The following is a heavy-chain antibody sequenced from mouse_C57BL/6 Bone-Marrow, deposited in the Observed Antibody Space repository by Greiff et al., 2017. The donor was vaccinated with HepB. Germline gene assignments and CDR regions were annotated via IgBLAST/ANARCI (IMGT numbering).Heavy chain of an antibody. Sequence: QVQLQQPGAELVRPGTSVKVSCKASGYAFTNYLMDWVKQRPGQGLEWIGVINPGSGGTNYNEKFKGKATLTADKSSSTAYMQLSSLTSEDSAVYFCARGDYYPSFDYWGTGTTLTVAS. CDR1: GYAFTNYL. D-gene: IGHD2-1*01. J-gene: IGHJ2*01. CDR3: ARGDYYPSFDY. CDR2: INPGSGGT. V-gene: IGHV1-54*01.